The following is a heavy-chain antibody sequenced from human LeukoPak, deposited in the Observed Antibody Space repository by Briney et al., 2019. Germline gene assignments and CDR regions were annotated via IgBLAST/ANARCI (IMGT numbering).Heavy chain of an antibody. Sequence: GGSLRLSCAASGFTFSGYWMHWVRQAPGKGLEWVSGIHGDGSTTTYADSVKGRYTISRDNARNTLFLQINNVSAEDTAVFYCGGDYDYYLDIWGKGTTVTVSS. CDR2: IHGDGSTT. CDR1: GFTFSGYW. CDR3: GGDYDYYLDI. J-gene: IGHJ6*03. V-gene: IGHV3-74*01.